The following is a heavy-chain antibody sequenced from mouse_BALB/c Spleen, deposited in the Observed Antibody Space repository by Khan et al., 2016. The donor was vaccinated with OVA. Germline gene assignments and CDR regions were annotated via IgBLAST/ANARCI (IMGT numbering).Heavy chain of an antibody. V-gene: IGHV3-2*02. J-gene: IGHJ2*01. CDR3: ARVYGGDFAY. CDR1: GYSITSDYA. D-gene: IGHD1-1*01. Sequence: EVKLLESGPGLVKPSQSLSLTCTVTGYSITSDYAWNWIRQFPGNKLEWMGFISYSGNTNYNPSLKSRISITRDTSKNQFFLQLNSVTTEDTATYYCARVYGGDFAYWGQGTTLTVSS. CDR2: ISYSGNT.